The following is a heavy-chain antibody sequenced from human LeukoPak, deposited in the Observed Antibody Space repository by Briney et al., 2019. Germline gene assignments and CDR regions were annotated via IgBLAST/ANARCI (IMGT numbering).Heavy chain of an antibody. Sequence: SETLSLTCAVYGGSFSGYYWSWIRQPPGKGLEWIGEINHSGSTNYNPSLKSRVTISVDTSKNQFSLKLSSVTAADTAVYYCARYRGVARYYYYGMDAWGQGTTVTVSS. J-gene: IGHJ6*02. CDR3: ARYRGVARYYYYGMDA. V-gene: IGHV4-34*01. CDR2: INHSGST. D-gene: IGHD3-10*01. CDR1: GGSFSGYY.